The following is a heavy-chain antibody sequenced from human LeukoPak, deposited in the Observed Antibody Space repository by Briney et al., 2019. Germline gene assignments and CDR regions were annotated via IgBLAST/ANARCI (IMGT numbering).Heavy chain of an antibody. V-gene: IGHV1-69*05. J-gene: IGHJ4*02. D-gene: IGHD6-19*01. Sequence: SVKVSCKASGGTFSSYAISWVRQAPGQGLEWMGGIIPIFGTANYAQKFQGRVTITTDESTSTAYMELSSLRSEDTAVYYCARDIAVAGTLLDYWGQGTLVTVSS. CDR1: GGTFSSYA. CDR3: ARDIAVAGTLLDY. CDR2: IIPIFGTA.